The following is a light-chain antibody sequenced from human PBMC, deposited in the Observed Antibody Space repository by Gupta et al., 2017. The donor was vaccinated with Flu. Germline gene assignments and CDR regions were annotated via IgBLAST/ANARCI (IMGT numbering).Light chain of an antibody. CDR1: ESIRSY. CDR3: QQYKSSPPS. Sequence: PPSLYASVGDRVTITCRTKESIRSYLAWYQTKPGKAPKLLIYAASSLRSGVPSRYSGSESGADFTLTISSLQPEDFATYYCQQYKSSPPSFGRGTKVEI. V-gene: IGKV1-39*01. J-gene: IGKJ4*01. CDR2: AAS.